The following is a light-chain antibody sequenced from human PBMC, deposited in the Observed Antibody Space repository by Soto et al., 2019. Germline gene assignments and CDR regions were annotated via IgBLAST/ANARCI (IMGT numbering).Light chain of an antibody. Sequence: QSALTQPPSASGTPGQRVTIPCSGSSSNIGSNTVNWYQQLPGTAPKLLIYSNNQRPSGVPDRFSGSKSGTSASLAISGLQSEDEADYYCAAWDDSLNGYWVFGGGTKVTVL. V-gene: IGLV1-44*01. J-gene: IGLJ3*02. CDR2: SNN. CDR1: SSNIGSNT. CDR3: AAWDDSLNGYWV.